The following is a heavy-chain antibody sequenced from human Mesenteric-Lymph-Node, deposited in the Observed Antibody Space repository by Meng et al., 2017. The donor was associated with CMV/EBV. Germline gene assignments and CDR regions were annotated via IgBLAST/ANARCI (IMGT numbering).Heavy chain of an antibody. V-gene: IGHV1-69*08. CDR3: VRYTSGHSY. Sequence: KVSCEASGVIFTRDSVGWVRQAPGQGLEWMGRLIPILGTVNYAQRFQGRVTISADTSTTIVHLELSSLTSEDTAVYYCVRYTSGHSYWGQGTLVTVSS. D-gene: IGHD6-19*01. CDR1: GVIFTRDS. J-gene: IGHJ4*02. CDR2: LIPILGTV.